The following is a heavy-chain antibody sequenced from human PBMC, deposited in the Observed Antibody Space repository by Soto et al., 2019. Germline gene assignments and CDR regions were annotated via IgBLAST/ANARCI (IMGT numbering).Heavy chain of an antibody. CDR2: IYSGGGRT. CDR1: GVTVNNNY. D-gene: IGHD3-22*01. J-gene: IGHJ3*02. Sequence: EVQLVETGGGLIQPGGSLRLSCAVSGVTVNNNYMSWVRQAPGKGLEWVSVIYSGGGRTYYTDSVEGRFTISRDNSKNTLHLQMNSLRAEDTAVYYCTRTYPSGYFDIWGRGTMVTVSS. CDR3: TRTYPSGYFDI. V-gene: IGHV3-53*02.